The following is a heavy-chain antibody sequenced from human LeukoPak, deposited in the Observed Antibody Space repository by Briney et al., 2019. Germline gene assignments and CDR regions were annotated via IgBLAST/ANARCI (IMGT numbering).Heavy chain of an antibody. CDR1: GYTFTRYY. V-gene: IGHV1-46*01. J-gene: IGHJ4*02. CDR2: INPSGGST. Sequence: ASLKVSCKASGYTFTRYYMHWVRQAPGHGLEWMGIINPSGGSTSNAQKFQGGVTMTRDTSTSTVYMELCSLGSEDTAVYYGARGQTVVTPEDYWGQGTLVTVSS. CDR3: ARGQTVVTPEDY. D-gene: IGHD4-23*01.